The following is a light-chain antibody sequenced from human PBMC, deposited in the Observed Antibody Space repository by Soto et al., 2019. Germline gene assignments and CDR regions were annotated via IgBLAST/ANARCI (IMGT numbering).Light chain of an antibody. Sequence: DIQMTQSPSTLSASVGDRVTITCRASQSISSWLAWYQQKPGKAPKHLIYKATSLESGVPSRFSGSGSGTEFTLTISSLQPDDFATYYCQQYNSYPWTFGQGNKVEIK. CDR3: QQYNSYPWT. CDR2: KAT. V-gene: IGKV1-5*03. J-gene: IGKJ1*01. CDR1: QSISSW.